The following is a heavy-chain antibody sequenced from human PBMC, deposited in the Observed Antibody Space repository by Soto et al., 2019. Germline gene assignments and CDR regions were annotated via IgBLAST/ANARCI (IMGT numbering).Heavy chain of an antibody. CDR2: IWYDGSNK. J-gene: IGHJ5*02. CDR3: ARDSSGWFAFS. Sequence: PGGSLRLSCAASGFTFSSYGMHWVRQAPGKGLEWVAVIWYDGSNKYYADSVKGRFTISRDNSKNTPYLQMNSLRAEDTAVYYCARDSSGWFAFSWGQGTLVTVSS. D-gene: IGHD6-19*01. V-gene: IGHV3-33*01. CDR1: GFTFSSYG.